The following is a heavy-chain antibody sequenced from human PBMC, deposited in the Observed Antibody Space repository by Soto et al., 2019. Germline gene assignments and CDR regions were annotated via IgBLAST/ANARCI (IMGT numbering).Heavy chain of an antibody. J-gene: IGHJ4*02. CDR3: ARDGELAARPDY. V-gene: IGHV3-33*01. D-gene: IGHD6-6*01. CDR1: GFTFSSYG. CDR2: IWYDGSNK. Sequence: QVQLVESGGGVVQPGRSLRLSCAASGFTFSSYGRHWVGQAPGKGLEWVAVIWYDGSNKYYADSVKGRFTISRDNSKNTLYLQMNSLRAEDTAVYYCARDGELAARPDYWGQGTLVTASS.